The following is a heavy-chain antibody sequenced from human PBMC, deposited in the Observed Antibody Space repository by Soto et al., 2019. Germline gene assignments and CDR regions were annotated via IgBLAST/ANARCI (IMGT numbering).Heavy chain of an antibody. CDR2: INPSGGTT. CDR3: ARGPTAERHYYYYGMDV. CDR1: GYTFTTYY. Sequence: GASVKVSCKASGYTFTTYYLHWVRQAPGQGPEWMGIINPSGGTTNYAQTFEGRVTMTRDTSTSTVYVELSSLRSDDTAVYYCARGPTAERHYYYYGMDVWGQGTTVTVSS. D-gene: IGHD7-27*01. V-gene: IGHV1-46*01. J-gene: IGHJ6*02.